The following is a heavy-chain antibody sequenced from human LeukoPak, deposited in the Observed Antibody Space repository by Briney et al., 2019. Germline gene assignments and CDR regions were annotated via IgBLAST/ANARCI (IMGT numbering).Heavy chain of an antibody. CDR1: GFTFSTYS. CDR3: ARDRIIYGDYGDAFDI. J-gene: IGHJ3*02. D-gene: IGHD4-17*01. Sequence: GGSLRLSCAASGFTFSTYSMNWVRQAPGRGLEWVSSISSSGSYIYYADSLKGRFTISRDSAKNSLYLQMNSLRAEDTAVYYCARDRIIYGDYGDAFDIWGQGTMVTVSS. V-gene: IGHV3-21*01. CDR2: ISSSGSYI.